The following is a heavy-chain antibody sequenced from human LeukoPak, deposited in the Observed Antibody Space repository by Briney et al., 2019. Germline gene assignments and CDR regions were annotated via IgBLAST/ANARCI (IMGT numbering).Heavy chain of an antibody. J-gene: IGHJ4*02. CDR2: IYYSGDT. CDR1: DGAIAGYS. CDR3: ARGPLRGYSYGYDDYFDY. D-gene: IGHD5-18*01. V-gene: IGHV4-59*12. Sequence: SETLSLTCTVSDGAIAGYSWSWIRQPPGKGLEWIGYIYYSGDTNYNPSLQSRVTVSVDTSKNQFSLKLSSVTAADTAVYYCARGPLRGYSYGYDDYFDYWGQGTLVTVSS.